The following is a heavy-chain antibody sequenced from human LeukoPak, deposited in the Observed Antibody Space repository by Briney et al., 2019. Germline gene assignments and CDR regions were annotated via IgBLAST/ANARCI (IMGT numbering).Heavy chain of an antibody. CDR3: AKRGVVIRVILVGFHKEAYYFDS. CDR2: ISGSGGST. CDR1: GFTFSSYA. J-gene: IGHJ4*02. Sequence: PGGSLRLSCAASGFTFSSYAMSWARQAPGKGLEWVSAISGSGGSTYYADSVKGRFTISRDNSKNTLYLQMNSLRAEDTAVYFCAKRGVVIRVILVGFHKEAYYFDSWGQGALVTVSS. V-gene: IGHV3-23*01. D-gene: IGHD3-22*01.